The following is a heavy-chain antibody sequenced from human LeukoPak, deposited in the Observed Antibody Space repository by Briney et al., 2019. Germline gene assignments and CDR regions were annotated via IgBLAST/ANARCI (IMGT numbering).Heavy chain of an antibody. J-gene: IGHJ4*02. D-gene: IGHD3-22*01. Sequence: GGSLRLSCAASGFTFSSYAMSWVRQAPGKGLEWVSAISGSGGSTYCADSVKGRFTISRDNSKNTLYLQMNSLRAEDTAVYYCAKDFRTYYYDSSGYYGDYWGQGTLVTVSS. CDR1: GFTFSSYA. V-gene: IGHV3-23*01. CDR2: ISGSGGST. CDR3: AKDFRTYYYDSSGYYGDY.